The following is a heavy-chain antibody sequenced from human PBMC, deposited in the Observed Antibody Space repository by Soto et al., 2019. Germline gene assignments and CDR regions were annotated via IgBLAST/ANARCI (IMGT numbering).Heavy chain of an antibody. D-gene: IGHD3-10*01. Sequence: PSETLSLTCTVSGDSFSSYYWTWIRQPPGKRLEWVAYIFHTGNTNYNPSLKSRVTISVDTSKNQFSLKLRSVTPADTAVYYCAALDGALDYWGPGTLATVSS. CDR2: IFHTGNT. V-gene: IGHV4-59*01. J-gene: IGHJ4*02. CDR3: AALDGALDY. CDR1: GDSFSSYY.